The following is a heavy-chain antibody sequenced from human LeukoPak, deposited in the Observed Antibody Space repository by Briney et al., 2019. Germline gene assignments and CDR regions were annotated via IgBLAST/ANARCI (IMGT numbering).Heavy chain of an antibody. CDR3: AKGMATITEAFDY. J-gene: IGHJ4*02. CDR2: ISGSGGST. V-gene: IGHV3-23*01. Sequence: GGSLRLSCAASGFTFSSYSMNWVRQAPGKGLEWVSAISGSGGSTYYADSVKGRFTISRDNSKNTLYLQMNSLRAEDTAVYYCAKGMATITEAFDYWGQGTLVTVSS. D-gene: IGHD5-24*01. CDR1: GFTFSSYS.